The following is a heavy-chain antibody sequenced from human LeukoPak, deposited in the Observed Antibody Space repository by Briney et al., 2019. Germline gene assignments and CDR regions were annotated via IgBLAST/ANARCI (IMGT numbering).Heavy chain of an antibody. Sequence: PGGSLRLSCAASGFAFSSYSMNWVRQAPGKGLEWVSYSRNSQNIYYAASVEGRFTISRDNARNSLYLQMNSLRDEDTAVYYCAKDRSKVFDYWGQGTLVTVSS. CDR3: AKDRSKVFDY. CDR1: GFAFSSYS. D-gene: IGHD1-26*01. CDR2: SRNSQNI. V-gene: IGHV3-48*02. J-gene: IGHJ4*02.